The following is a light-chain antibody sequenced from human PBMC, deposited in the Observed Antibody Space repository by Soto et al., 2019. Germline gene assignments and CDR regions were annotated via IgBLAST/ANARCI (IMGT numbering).Light chain of an antibody. J-gene: IGKJ5*01. V-gene: IGKV3-15*01. CDR1: QSVSSN. Sequence: EIVMTQSPATLSVSPGERATLSCRASQSVSSNLAWYQQKPGQAPRLLIYGASTRATGIPARFSGSGSGTEFTRPISSLQSEDFAVYYWQQYNNWPPITFGQGTRLEIK. CDR3: QQYNNWPPIT. CDR2: GAS.